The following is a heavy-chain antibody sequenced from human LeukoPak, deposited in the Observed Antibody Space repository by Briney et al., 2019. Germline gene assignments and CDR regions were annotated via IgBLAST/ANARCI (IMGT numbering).Heavy chain of an antibody. CDR2: IRSKAYSGTT. Sequence: GGSLRLSCTASGFTFDDYAMSWFRQAPGKGLEWVGFIRSKAYSGTTEYAASVKGRFTISKDDSKSIAYLQMNSLKTEDTAVYYRARVGGGTYYYGSGQNWFDPWGQGTLVTVSS. CDR3: ARVGGGTYYYGSGQNWFDP. D-gene: IGHD3-10*01. J-gene: IGHJ5*02. CDR1: GFTFDDYA. V-gene: IGHV3-49*03.